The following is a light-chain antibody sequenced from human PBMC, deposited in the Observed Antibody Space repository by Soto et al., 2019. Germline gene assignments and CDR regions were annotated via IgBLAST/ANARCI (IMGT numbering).Light chain of an antibody. CDR1: ASNVGTQF. Sequence: QSVLTQPPSVSAAPGQRVTISCSGSASNVGTQFVSWYQQRPGAAPKLLIYDNANRPSEIPDRFSGSKYDTSATLTITGGQTGDEADYYCGTWDTGLSVGVFGGGTKLTVL. V-gene: IGLV1-51*01. CDR3: GTWDTGLSVGV. CDR2: DNA. J-gene: IGLJ2*01.